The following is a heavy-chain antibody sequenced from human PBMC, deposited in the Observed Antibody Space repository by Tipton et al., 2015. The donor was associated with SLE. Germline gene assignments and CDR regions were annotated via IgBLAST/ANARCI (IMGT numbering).Heavy chain of an antibody. Sequence: TLSLTCAVSGYSISSGYYWGWIRQPPGKGLEWIGSIYHSGSTYYNPSLKSRVTISVDTSKNQFSLKLSSVTAADTALYYCAKGNHDYSSGWYYFDYWGQGTLVTVSS. J-gene: IGHJ4*02. CDR1: GYSISSGYY. D-gene: IGHD6-19*01. CDR2: IYHSGST. CDR3: AKGNHDYSSGWYYFDY. V-gene: IGHV4-38-2*01.